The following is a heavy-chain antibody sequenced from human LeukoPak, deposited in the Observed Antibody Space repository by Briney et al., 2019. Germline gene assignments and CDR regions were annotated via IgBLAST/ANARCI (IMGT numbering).Heavy chain of an antibody. D-gene: IGHD5/OR15-5a*01. CDR3: ARGSLGREVSAFFKN. J-gene: IGHJ4*02. V-gene: IGHV4-34*01. CDR1: GGSFSGYY. CDR2: INHSGST. Sequence: SSETLSLTCAVYGGSFSGYYWSWTRQPPGKGLEWIGEINHSGSTNYNPSLKSRVTISVDTSENQFSLRLSSVTAADTAVYYCARGSLGREVSAFFKNWGQGILVTVSS.